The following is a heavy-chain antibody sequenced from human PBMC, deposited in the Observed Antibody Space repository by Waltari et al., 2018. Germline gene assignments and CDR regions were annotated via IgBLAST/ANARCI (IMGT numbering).Heavy chain of an antibody. J-gene: IGHJ4*02. CDR1: GFTFSTYW. V-gene: IGHV3-74*01. Sequence: EVRLVESGGGRVQPGGSLRLSCAASGFTFSTYWMQWVRQVPGKGLMWVARMSSDGDITTYADSVKGRFTFSRDNAENTLYLQMNGLGGDDTAVYYCARDRDGPGGTIDYWGQGVLVTVSS. D-gene: IGHD3-16*01. CDR3: ARDRDGPGGTIDY. CDR2: MSSDGDIT.